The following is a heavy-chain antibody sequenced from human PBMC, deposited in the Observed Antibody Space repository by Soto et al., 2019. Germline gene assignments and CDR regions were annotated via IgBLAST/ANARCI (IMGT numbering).Heavy chain of an antibody. Sequence: EVQLLESGAGLVQPGESLRLSCTASGFTFSNHAMTWVRQAPRKGLEWVATISENGAVTYYADSVKGRFTISRANSDNTFFLQMNSLRAGDTAIYYGVPGSSGGGGEDHWGQGALVTVSS. J-gene: IGHJ4*02. D-gene: IGHD3-10*01. V-gene: IGHV3-23*01. CDR1: GFTFSNHA. CDR2: ISENGAVT. CDR3: VPGSSGGGGEDH.